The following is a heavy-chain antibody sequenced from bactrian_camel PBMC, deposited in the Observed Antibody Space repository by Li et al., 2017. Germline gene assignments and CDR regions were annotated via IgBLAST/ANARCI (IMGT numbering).Heavy chain of an antibody. D-gene: IGHD6*01. J-gene: IGHJ4*01. Sequence: QLVESGGGLVQSGGSLRLSCEASVHTYDSNCLGWFRQRPGKEREGVAASYVGDDSTHYASSVKGRSTISRDKAKRTVYLQMNSLKPEDTAMYSCNTLGFGSCERSTWGQGTQVT. CDR2: SYVGDDST. CDR1: VHTYDSNC. CDR3: NTLGFGSCERST. V-gene: IGHV3S40*01.